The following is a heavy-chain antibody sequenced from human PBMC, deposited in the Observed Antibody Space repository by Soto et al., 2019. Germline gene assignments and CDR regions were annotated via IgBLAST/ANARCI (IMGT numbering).Heavy chain of an antibody. Sequence: GASVKVSCKASGYTFTSYDINWVRQATGQGLEWMGWMNPNSGNTGYAQKFQGRVTMTRNTSISTAYMELSSLRSEDTAVYYCAGGLDYYDSGGYPSLHHWGQGTLVTVS. CDR1: GYTFTSYD. J-gene: IGHJ1*01. D-gene: IGHD3-22*01. CDR3: AGGLDYYDSGGYPSLHH. V-gene: IGHV1-8*01. CDR2: MNPNSGNT.